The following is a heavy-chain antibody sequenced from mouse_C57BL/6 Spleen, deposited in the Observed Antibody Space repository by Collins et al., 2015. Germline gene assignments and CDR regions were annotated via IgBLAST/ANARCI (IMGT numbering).Heavy chain of an antibody. CDR1: GYTFTSYW. Sequence: QVQLQQPGAELVRPGSSVKLSCKASGYTFTSYWMHWVKQRPIQGLEWIGNIDPSDSETHYNQKFKGKATLTVDKSSSTAYMQLSSLTSEDSAVYYCAPKIYYYGSSYVDYWGQGTTLTVSS. CDR3: APKIYYYGSSYVDY. J-gene: IGHJ2*01. V-gene: IGHV1-52*01. D-gene: IGHD1-1*01. CDR2: IDPSDSET.